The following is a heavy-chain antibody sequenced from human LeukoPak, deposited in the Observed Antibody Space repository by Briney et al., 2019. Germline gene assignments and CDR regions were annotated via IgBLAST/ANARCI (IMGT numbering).Heavy chain of an antibody. CDR3: ARLNYYGSGSYSHDY. D-gene: IGHD3-10*01. J-gene: IGHJ4*02. CDR1: GYSFTTYW. V-gene: IGHV5-10-1*01. Sequence: GESLKIACKGSGYSFTTYWISWVRQMPGKGLEWMGRIDPSDSYTKYSPSFQGLVTLSADKSISTAYLQWSSLVASDTAMYYCARLNYYGSGSYSHDYWGQGTLVTVSS. CDR2: IDPSDSYT.